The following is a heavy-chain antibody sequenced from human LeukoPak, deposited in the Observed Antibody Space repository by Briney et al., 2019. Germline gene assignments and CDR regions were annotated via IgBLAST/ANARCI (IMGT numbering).Heavy chain of an antibody. CDR3: ALGYCSSTSCFWFDP. V-gene: IGHV7-4-1*02. J-gene: IGHJ5*02. Sequence: ASVKVSCKATGYTFTSYAMNWVRQAPGQGLEWMGWINTNTGNPTYAQGLTGRFVFSLDTSVSTAYLQISSLKAEDTAVYYCALGYCSSTSCFWFDPWGQGTLVTVSS. D-gene: IGHD2-2*01. CDR1: GYTFTSYA. CDR2: INTNTGNP.